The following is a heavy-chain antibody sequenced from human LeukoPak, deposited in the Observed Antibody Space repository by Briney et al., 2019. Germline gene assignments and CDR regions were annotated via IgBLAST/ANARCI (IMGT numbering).Heavy chain of an antibody. CDR1: GFTFSSYS. CDR3: ARLDDFWSGYWGNYYYYMDV. D-gene: IGHD3-3*01. Sequence: KPGGSLRLSCAASGFTFSSYSMNWVRQAPGKGLEWVSSISSSSSYIYYADSVKGRFTISRDNAKNSLYLQMNSLRAEDTAVYYCARLDDFWSGYWGNYYYYMDVWGKGTTVTVSS. V-gene: IGHV3-21*01. CDR2: ISSSSSYI. J-gene: IGHJ6*03.